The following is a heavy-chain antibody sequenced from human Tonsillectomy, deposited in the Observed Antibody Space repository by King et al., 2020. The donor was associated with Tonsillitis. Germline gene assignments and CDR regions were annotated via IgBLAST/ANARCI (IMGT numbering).Heavy chain of an antibody. CDR3: ARDYNDFWSGYYEG. CDR2: ISSSGTYI. CDR1: GFTFSSYT. J-gene: IGHJ4*02. Sequence: EVQLVESGGGLVKPGGSLRLSCAASGFTFSSYTLTWVRQAPGKGLEWVSSISSSGTYIYYADSLKGRFTISRDNAKNSLYLQMNSLRGDDTAVYYCARDYNDFWSGYYEGWGQGTLVTVSS. D-gene: IGHD3-3*01. V-gene: IGHV3-21*01.